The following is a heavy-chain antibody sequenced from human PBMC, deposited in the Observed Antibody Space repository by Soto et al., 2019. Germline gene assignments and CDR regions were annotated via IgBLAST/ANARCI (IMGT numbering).Heavy chain of an antibody. D-gene: IGHD6-6*01. V-gene: IGHV1-18*01. CDR1: GYTFGSFG. CDR3: TRGNGPARNH. J-gene: IGHJ4*02. CDR2: MSAYNGNT. Sequence: QVQLVQSGAEVKKPGASVKVSCKASGYTFGSFGISWVRQAPGQGLEWMGWMSAYNGNTNYARKVQDRVTMTRDTSTSTAYMELRSLRSDDTAVYYCTRGNGPARNHWGQGTLVTVSS.